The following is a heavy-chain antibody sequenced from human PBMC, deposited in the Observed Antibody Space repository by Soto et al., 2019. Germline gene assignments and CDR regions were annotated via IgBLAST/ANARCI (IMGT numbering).Heavy chain of an antibody. Sequence: QVQLVQSGAEVKKPGASVKVSCKASGYTFTSYYMHWVRQAPGQGLEWMGIINPSGGSTSYAQKFQGRVTMTRDTSTSTVYMELSSLRSEVTAVYYCARSGGAVQGLSYWGQGTLVTVSS. CDR1: GYTFTSYY. CDR2: INPSGGST. CDR3: ARSGGAVQGLSY. V-gene: IGHV1-46*01. D-gene: IGHD1-26*01. J-gene: IGHJ4*02.